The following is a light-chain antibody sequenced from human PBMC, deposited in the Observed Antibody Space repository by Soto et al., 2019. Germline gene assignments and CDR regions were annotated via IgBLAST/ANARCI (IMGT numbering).Light chain of an antibody. CDR2: KAS. CDR1: QSVSSL. V-gene: IGKV1-5*03. Sequence: DIQMTQSPSTLSASVGDRVTITCRASQSVSSLLAWYQQKPGKAPKLLISKASNLESGVPSRFSGSGSGTQFTLIISSLQPEDSASYYCQQYHHYSSFGQGTKL. J-gene: IGKJ2*01. CDR3: QQYHHYSS.